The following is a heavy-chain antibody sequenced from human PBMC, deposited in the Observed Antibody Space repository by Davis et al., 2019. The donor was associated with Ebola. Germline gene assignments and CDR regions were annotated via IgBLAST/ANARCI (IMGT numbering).Heavy chain of an antibody. J-gene: IGHJ6*03. CDR1: GGTFSNYA. CDR2: IIPVFGTA. V-gene: IGHV1-69*13. Sequence: SVKVSCKASGGTFSNYAISWVRQAPGQGLEWMGGIIPVFGTANYAQKFQGRVTITADESTSTAYMELSSLRSEDTAVYYCARAFGRGSGSIRYYYYYMDVWGKGTTVTVSS. CDR3: ARAFGRGSGSIRYYYYYMDV. D-gene: IGHD3-3*01.